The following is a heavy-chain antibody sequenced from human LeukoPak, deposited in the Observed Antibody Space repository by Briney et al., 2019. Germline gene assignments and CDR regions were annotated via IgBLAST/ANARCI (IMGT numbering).Heavy chain of an antibody. CDR2: ISGSGGST. CDR1: GFTFSTYV. J-gene: IGHJ3*02. V-gene: IGHV3-23*01. CDR3: AREEWVDAFDI. D-gene: IGHD3-3*01. Sequence: GGSLRLSCAASGFTFSTYVVNWVRQAPGKGLEWVSTISGSGGSTYYADSVKGRFTISRDNAKNSLYLQMNSLRAEDTAVYYCAREEWVDAFDIWGQGTMVTVSS.